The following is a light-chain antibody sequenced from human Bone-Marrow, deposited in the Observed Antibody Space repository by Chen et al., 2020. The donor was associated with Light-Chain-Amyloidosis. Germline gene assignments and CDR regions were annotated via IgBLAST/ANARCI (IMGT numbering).Light chain of an antibody. Sequence: NFMLTQPHSVSESPGKTVIISCTRSSGSIATNYVQGYQQRPGSSPTTVIYEDDQRPSGVPDRFSRSIDRSSNSASLTISGLKTEDEADYYCQSYQGSSQVVFGGGTKLTVL. J-gene: IGLJ3*02. CDR3: QSYQGSSQVV. CDR1: SGSIATNY. CDR2: EDD. V-gene: IGLV6-57*01.